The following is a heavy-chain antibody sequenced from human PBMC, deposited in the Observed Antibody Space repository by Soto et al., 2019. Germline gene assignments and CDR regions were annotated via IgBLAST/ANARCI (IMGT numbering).Heavy chain of an antibody. CDR1: GCSISSGGYS. D-gene: IGHD6-13*01. J-gene: IGHJ4*02. Sequence: SETLSLTCAVSGCSISSGGYSWSWIRQPPGKGLEWIGYIYHSGSTYYNPSLKSRVTMSVDTSTNQFSLKLNSVTAADTAVYYCTRHEGGAAADRPLDYWGQGTLVTVSS. V-gene: IGHV4-30-2*03. CDR3: TRHEGGAAADRPLDY. CDR2: IYHSGST.